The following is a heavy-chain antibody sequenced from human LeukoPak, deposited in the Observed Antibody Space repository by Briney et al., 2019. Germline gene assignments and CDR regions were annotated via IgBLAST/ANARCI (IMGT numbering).Heavy chain of an antibody. D-gene: IGHD3-16*01. CDR2: INPSGVST. Sequence: ASVKVSCKASGYTFTSYYMHWVRQAPGQGLEWMGIINPSGVSTSYAQKFQGRVTMTRDMSTSTVYMELSSLRSEDTAVYYCASRGLISDAFDIWGQGTMVTVSS. J-gene: IGHJ3*02. CDR1: GYTFTSYY. V-gene: IGHV1-46*01. CDR3: ASRGLISDAFDI.